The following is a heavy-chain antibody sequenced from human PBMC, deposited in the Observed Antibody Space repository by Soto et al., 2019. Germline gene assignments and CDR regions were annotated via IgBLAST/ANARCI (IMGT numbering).Heavy chain of an antibody. V-gene: IGHV3-72*01. CDR3: VRTTYLSDSSVYTSFFDY. CDR2: SRDKAQGYST. J-gene: IGHJ4*02. CDR1: GFTFSDNY. Sequence: PGGSLRLSCTGSGFTFSDNYIDWVRQAPGKGLEWVGRSRDKAQGYSTIYAASVKGRFTTSRDESKSSVYLQMNSLKTEDTAIYSCVRTTYLSDSSVYTSFFDYWGQGTLGTVSS. D-gene: IGHD3-22*01.